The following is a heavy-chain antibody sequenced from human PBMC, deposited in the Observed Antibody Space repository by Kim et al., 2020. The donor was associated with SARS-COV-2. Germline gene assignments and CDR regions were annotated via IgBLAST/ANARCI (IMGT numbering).Heavy chain of an antibody. V-gene: IGHV3-30*18. CDR3: AKDRKGSDYYYYMDV. CDR2: ISYDGSNK. Sequence: GGSLRLSCAASGFTFSSYGMHWVRQAPGKGLEWVAVISYDGSNKYYADSVKGRFTISRDNSKNTLYLQMNSLRAEDTAVYYCAKDRKGSDYYYYMDVWG. D-gene: IGHD1-26*01. CDR1: GFTFSSYG. J-gene: IGHJ6*03.